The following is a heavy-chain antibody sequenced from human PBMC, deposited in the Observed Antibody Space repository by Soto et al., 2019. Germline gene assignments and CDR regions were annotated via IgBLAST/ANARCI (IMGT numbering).Heavy chain of an antibody. CDR3: AHGYYDILTGRLPGAFDI. CDR2: IYWDDDK. Sequence: QITLKESGPTLVKPTQTLTLTCTFSGFSLSTSGVGVGWIRQPPGKALEWLALIYWDDDKRYSPSLKSRLTITKDTSKNQVVLTMTNMDPVDTATYYCAHGYYDILTGRLPGAFDIWGQGTMVTVSS. J-gene: IGHJ3*02. V-gene: IGHV2-5*02. D-gene: IGHD3-9*01. CDR1: GFSLSTSGVG.